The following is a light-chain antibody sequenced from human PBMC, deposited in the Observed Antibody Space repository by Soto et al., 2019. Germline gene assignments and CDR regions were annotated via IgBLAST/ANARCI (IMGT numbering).Light chain of an antibody. CDR3: SSYTTICPPV. Sequence: QSVLTQPASVSGSPGQSLTISCTGTSGDVGRYDSVSWYKHRPGKVPELIIFSDRFSGSKSGNTASLTISGLQAEDEADYYCSSYTTICPPVFGGGTKVTV. CDR1: SGDVGRYDS. J-gene: IGLJ2*01. V-gene: IGLV2-14*01.